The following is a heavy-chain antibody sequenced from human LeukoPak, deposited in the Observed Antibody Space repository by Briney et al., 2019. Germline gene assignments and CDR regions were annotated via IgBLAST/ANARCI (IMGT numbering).Heavy chain of an antibody. D-gene: IGHD3-10*01. V-gene: IGHV5-51*01. CDR3: ARQGLWFGEFAPYYGMDV. J-gene: IGHJ6*02. Sequence: GESLKISCKGSGYSFTSYWIGWVRQIPGNGLEWMGIIYPGDSDTRYSPSFQGQVTISADKSISTAYLQWSSLKASDTAMYYCARQGLWFGEFAPYYGMDVWGQGTTVTVSS. CDR1: GYSFTSYW. CDR2: IYPGDSDT.